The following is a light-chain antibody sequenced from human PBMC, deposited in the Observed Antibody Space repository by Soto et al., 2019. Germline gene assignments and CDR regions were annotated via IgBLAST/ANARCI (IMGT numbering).Light chain of an antibody. V-gene: IGLV1-40*01. CDR1: SSNIGASYN. CDR3: QSYDSSLSVV. J-gene: IGLJ2*01. CDR2: GNS. Sequence: QSVLTQPPSVSGAPGQRVTISCNGSSSNIGASYNVHWYRQLPGTAPKILIYGNSNRPSGVPDRFSGSKSGTSASLAITGLQAEDEADYYCQSYDSSLSVVFGGGTKLTVL.